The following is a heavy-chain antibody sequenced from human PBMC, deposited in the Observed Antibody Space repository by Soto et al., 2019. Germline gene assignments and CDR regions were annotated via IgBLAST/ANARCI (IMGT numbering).Heavy chain of an antibody. CDR1: GGSISSYY. CDR2: IYYSGST. V-gene: IGHV4-59*01. CDR3: ARDTYYDFWSGTTLNYYYGMDV. Sequence: SETLSLTCTVSGGSISSYYWSWIRQPPGKGLEWIGYIYYSGSTNYNPSLKSRVTISVDTSKNQFSLKLSSVTAADTAVYYCARDTYYDFWSGTTLNYYYGMDVWGQGTTVTVSS. J-gene: IGHJ6*02. D-gene: IGHD3-3*01.